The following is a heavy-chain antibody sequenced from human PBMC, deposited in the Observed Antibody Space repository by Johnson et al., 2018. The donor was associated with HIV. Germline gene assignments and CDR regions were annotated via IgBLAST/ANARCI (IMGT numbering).Heavy chain of an antibody. V-gene: IGHV3-30*04. Sequence: QVQLVESGGGLVKPGGSLRLSCAASGFTFDDYAMFCVRQAPGKGLEWVALISYDGTNKYYANSVKGRLTISRDNSKNTLYLQMNSLRAEDTALYYCASDRGSSRDALDVWGQGTMVTVSS. CDR3: ASDRGSSRDALDV. D-gene: IGHD6-19*01. J-gene: IGHJ3*01. CDR2: ISYDGTNK. CDR1: GFTFDDYA.